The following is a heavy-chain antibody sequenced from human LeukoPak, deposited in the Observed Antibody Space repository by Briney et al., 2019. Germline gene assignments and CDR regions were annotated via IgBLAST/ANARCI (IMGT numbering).Heavy chain of an antibody. Sequence: GASVKVSCKASGYTFNIYGISWVRQARGQRLEWIGWIVVGSGNTNYAQKFQERVTITRDMSTSTAYMELSSLRSEDTAVYYCAAATPFPRDGYGYWGQGTLVTVSS. D-gene: IGHD5-24*01. J-gene: IGHJ4*02. V-gene: IGHV1-58*02. CDR1: GYTFNIYG. CDR2: IVVGSGNT. CDR3: AAATPFPRDGYGY.